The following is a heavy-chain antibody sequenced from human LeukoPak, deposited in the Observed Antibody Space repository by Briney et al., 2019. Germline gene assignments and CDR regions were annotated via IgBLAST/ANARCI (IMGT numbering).Heavy chain of an antibody. V-gene: IGHV3-30*02. J-gene: IGHJ4*02. CDR1: GFTFSRFG. CDR2: IRYDGSDK. CDR3: ARQYSSEFDY. D-gene: IGHD6-19*01. Sequence: PGGSLRLSCAPSGFTFSRFGMHWVRQAPGKGLEWVALIRYDGSDKYYADSVRGRFTISRDKSKNTFYLQMYSLRTDDTAVYYCARQYSSEFDYWGQGTLVTVSS.